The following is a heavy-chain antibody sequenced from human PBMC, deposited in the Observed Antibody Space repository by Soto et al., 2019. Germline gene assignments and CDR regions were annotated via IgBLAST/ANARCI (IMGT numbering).Heavy chain of an antibody. V-gene: IGHV3-66*02. J-gene: IGHJ4*02. Sequence: PGGSLRLSCAASGFTVSSNYMSWVRQAPGKGLEWVSVIYSGGSTYYADSVKGRFTISRDNSKNTLYLQMNSLRAEDTAVYYCARDLYDSSGYYSAFDYWGQGTLVTVSS. CDR1: GFTVSSNY. D-gene: IGHD3-22*01. CDR2: IYSGGST. CDR3: ARDLYDSSGYYSAFDY.